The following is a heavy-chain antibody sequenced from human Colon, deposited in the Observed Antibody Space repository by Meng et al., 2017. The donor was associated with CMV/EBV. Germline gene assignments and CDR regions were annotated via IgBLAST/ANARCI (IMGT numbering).Heavy chain of an antibody. CDR2: VRAGGTA. CDR3: VTDYPERTAQIDN. Sequence: EVPLVESGAGLVKPGGSLRLSCAASGFTFVHAWMSWVRQAPGTGLEWVARVRAGGTADYAAPVKGRFTVGRDDSTNTVYLQMNNLLSNDTAVYYCVTDYPERTAQIDNWGQGTLVTVSS. V-gene: IGHV3-15*01. D-gene: IGHD1/OR15-1a*01. CDR1: GFTFVHAW. J-gene: IGHJ4*02.